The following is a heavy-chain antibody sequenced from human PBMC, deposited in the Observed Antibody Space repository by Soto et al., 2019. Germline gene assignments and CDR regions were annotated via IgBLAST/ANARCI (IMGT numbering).Heavy chain of an antibody. D-gene: IGHD3-10*01. V-gene: IGHV1-69*02. Sequence: QVQLVQSGAEVKKPGSSVKVSCKASGGTFSSYTISWVRQAPGQGLEWMGRIIPILGIANYAQKFKGRVTITADKSTSTAYMELSSLRSEDTAVYYCARSDYYGSGSGYFDYWGQGTLVTVSS. CDR2: IIPILGIA. J-gene: IGHJ4*02. CDR3: ARSDYYGSGSGYFDY. CDR1: GGTFSSYT.